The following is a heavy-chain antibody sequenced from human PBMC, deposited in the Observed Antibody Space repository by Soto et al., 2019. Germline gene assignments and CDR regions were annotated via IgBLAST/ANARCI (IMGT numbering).Heavy chain of an antibody. D-gene: IGHD3-16*01. CDR3: VTEGLIGLRAARPDYGMDV. V-gene: IGHV1-3*01. CDR2: INAGNGNT. Sequence: ASVKVSCKASGYTFTSYAMHWVRQAPGQRLEWMGWINAGNGNTKYSQKFQGRVTITRDTSASTAYMELSSLRSEDTAVYYCVTEGLIGLRAARPDYGMDVWGQGTTVTVSS. J-gene: IGHJ6*02. CDR1: GYTFTSYA.